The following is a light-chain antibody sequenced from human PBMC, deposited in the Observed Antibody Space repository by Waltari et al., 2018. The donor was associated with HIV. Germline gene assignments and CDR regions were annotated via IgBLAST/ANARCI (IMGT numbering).Light chain of an antibody. J-gene: IGKJ5*01. CDR3: MQSLQTPT. CDR1: QSLLLSDGNNY. V-gene: IGKV2-28*01. CDR2: LGS. Sequence: DIVMTQSPLSLPVTPGEPASISLRSSQSLLLSDGNNYLEWYVQKPGQSPQLLFHLGSHRASGVPDRFSGSGSGTHFTLKITKVEAEDVGIFFCMQSLQTPTFGQGTRLDIK.